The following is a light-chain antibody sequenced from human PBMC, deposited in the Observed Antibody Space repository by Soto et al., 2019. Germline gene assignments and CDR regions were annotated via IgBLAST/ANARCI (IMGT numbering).Light chain of an antibody. CDR2: EVN. V-gene: IGLV2-14*01. Sequence: QSALTQPASVSGSPGQSITISCTGTSSDVAFYNHVSWYQQHPGKAPKLLIYEVNNRPSGVSHRFSGSKSGNTASLTISGLQAEDEADYYCSSFASTYTYVFGTGTKLTVL. J-gene: IGLJ1*01. CDR1: SSDVAFYNH. CDR3: SSFASTYTYV.